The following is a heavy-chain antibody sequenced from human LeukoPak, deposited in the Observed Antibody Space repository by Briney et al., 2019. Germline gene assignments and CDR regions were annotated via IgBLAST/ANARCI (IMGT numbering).Heavy chain of an antibody. CDR2: IKQDGSEK. J-gene: IGHJ6*02. V-gene: IGHV3-7*01. CDR1: GFTFSSYW. CDR3: ASGPRSSDYYYYGMDV. D-gene: IGHD6-6*01. Sequence: GGSLRLPCAASGFTFSSYWMSWVRQAPGKGLEWVANIKQDGSEKYYVDSVKGRFTISRDNAKNSLYLQMNSLRAEDTAVYYCASGPRSSDYYYYGMDVWGQGTTVTVSS.